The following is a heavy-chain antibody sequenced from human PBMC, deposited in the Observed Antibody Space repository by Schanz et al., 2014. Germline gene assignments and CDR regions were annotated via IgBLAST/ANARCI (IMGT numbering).Heavy chain of an antibody. Sequence: QVQLVESGGGVVQPGGSLRLSCAASGFTFTGHWMSWVRQAPGKGLEWVAIISLDGSNQYYADSVKGRFTISRDNSKNTLYLQMNSLRAEDTAVYYCARELYDISGAFDIWGQGTMVTVSS. D-gene: IGHD3-9*01. V-gene: IGHV3-30*03. CDR2: ISLDGSNQ. CDR1: GFTFTGHW. J-gene: IGHJ3*02. CDR3: ARELYDISGAFDI.